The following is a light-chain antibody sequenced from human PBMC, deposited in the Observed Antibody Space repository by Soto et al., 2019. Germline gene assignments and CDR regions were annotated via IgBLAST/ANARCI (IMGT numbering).Light chain of an antibody. CDR3: QQFIRRSWT. V-gene: IGKV1-5*01. CDR1: QTITTW. CDR2: DAS. J-gene: IGKJ1*01. Sequence: DIQMTQSPSTLSASVGDRVTITCRASQTITTWLAWYQEKPGQAPKLLIYDASRSQSVVPSRLRGSRYGTDFTLTISSLQPDDFATYECQQFIRRSWTFGHGTKVDVK.